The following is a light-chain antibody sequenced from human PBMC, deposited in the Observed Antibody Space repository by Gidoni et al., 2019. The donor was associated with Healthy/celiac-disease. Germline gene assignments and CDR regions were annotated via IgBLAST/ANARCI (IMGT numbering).Light chain of an antibody. CDR2: WAS. CDR3: QQYYSTPPT. Sequence: DIVMTQSPDYLAVSLGERATINCKSSQSVLYSSNNTNYLAWYQQKPGQPPKLLIYWASTRESGVPDRFSCSGSGTDFTLTISSLQAEDVAVYYCQQYYSTPPTFGQGTKVEIK. V-gene: IGKV4-1*01. CDR1: QSVLYSSNNTNY. J-gene: IGKJ1*01.